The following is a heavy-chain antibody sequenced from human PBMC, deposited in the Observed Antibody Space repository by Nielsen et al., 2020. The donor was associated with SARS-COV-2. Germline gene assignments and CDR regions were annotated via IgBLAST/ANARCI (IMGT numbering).Heavy chain of an antibody. CDR3: ARERCSSTSCYLYYYYGMDV. J-gene: IGHJ6*02. CDR2: IIPILGIA. CDR1: GGTFSSYT. D-gene: IGHD2-2*01. V-gene: IGHV1-69*04. Sequence: SVKVSCKASGGTFSSYTISWVRQAPGQGLEWMGRIIPILGIANYAQKFQGRVTITADKSTSTAYMELSSLRSEDTAVYYCARERCSSTSCYLYYYYGMDVWGQGITVTVSS.